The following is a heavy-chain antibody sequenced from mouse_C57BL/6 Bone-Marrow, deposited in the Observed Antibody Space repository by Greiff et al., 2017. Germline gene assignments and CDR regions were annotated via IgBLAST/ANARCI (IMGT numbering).Heavy chain of an antibody. D-gene: IGHD2-14*01. J-gene: IGHJ2*01. CDR3: ARQGNGYPYYFDY. V-gene: IGHV1-80*01. CDR1: GYTFTSYW. CDR2: IYPGDGDT. Sequence: QVQLQQPGAELVKPGASVKVSCKASGYTFTSYWMHWVKQRPGKGLEWIGQIYPGDGDTNYNGKFKGKATLTADKSSSTAYMQLSSLTSEDSAVYFCARQGNGYPYYFDYWGQGTTLTVSS.